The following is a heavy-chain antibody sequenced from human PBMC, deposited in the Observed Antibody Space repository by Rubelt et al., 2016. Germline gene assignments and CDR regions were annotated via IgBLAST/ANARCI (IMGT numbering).Heavy chain of an antibody. D-gene: IGHD3-10*01. V-gene: IGHV3-30*04. CDR3: ATARDYYGSGSPTPR. CDR2: ISYDGSKK. CDR1: ELTLSSYA. Sequence: GQLVESGGGLVQPGRSLRLSCAASELTLSSYAMHWVRQAPGKGLDWVALISYDGSKKYYADSVKGRFTISRDNSKNTLYLQMNSLRVEDTAAYYCATARDYYGSGSPTPRWGQGTLVTVSS. J-gene: IGHJ4*02.